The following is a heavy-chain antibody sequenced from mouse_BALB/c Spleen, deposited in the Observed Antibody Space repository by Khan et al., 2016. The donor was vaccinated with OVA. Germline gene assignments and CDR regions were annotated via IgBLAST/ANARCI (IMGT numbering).Heavy chain of an antibody. CDR1: GYTFTSYW. D-gene: IGHD2-1*01. CDR2: IFPGTGTT. CDR3: ARGYFGNYEFVY. Sequence: QVQLKQSGAELVKPGASVKLSCKTSGYTFTSYWIQWVKQRPGQGLGWIGQIFPGTGTTYYNENFKGKATLTVDTSSSTAYMQLSSLTSEDSADYYCARGYFGNYEFVYWGQGTLVTVSP. V-gene: IGHV1S132*01. J-gene: IGHJ3*01.